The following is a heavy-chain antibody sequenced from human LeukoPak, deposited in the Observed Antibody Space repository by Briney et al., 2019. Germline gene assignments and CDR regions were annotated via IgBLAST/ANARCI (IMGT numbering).Heavy chain of an antibody. Sequence: GGSLTLSCAASGFTFSSYWMHWVRQAPGKGLEWVAVISNDGGNQYYLESVKGRFTLSRDNSKNTLYLQMYSLKTEDTAVYYCTTAGYSRYAGGQGTLVTVSS. D-gene: IGHD6-13*01. CDR3: TTAGYSRYA. CDR2: ISNDGGNQ. J-gene: IGHJ4*02. CDR1: GFTFSSYW. V-gene: IGHV3-30*03.